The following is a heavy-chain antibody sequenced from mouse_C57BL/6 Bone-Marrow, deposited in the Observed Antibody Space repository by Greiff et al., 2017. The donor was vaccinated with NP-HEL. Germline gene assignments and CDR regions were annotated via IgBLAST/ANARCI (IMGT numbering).Heavy chain of an antibody. J-gene: IGHJ2*01. Sequence: QVQLQQSGAELVRPGASVTLSCKASGYTFTDYEMHWVKQTPVHGLEWIGAIDPETGGTAYDQKFKGKAILTADKSSSTAYMELRSLTSEDSAVYYCTRNSSYEDYWGQGTTLTVSS. CDR3: TRNSSYEDY. V-gene: IGHV1-15*01. D-gene: IGHD1-1*01. CDR1: GYTFTDYE. CDR2: IDPETGGT.